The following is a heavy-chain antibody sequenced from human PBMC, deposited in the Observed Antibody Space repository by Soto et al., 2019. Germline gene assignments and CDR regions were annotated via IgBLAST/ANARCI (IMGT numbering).Heavy chain of an antibody. D-gene: IGHD3-22*01. J-gene: IGHJ4*02. CDR1: GFSLKDYG. CDR2: ISYDGRNK. V-gene: IGHV3-30*18. CDR3: AKSNRGAYDTPDF. Sequence: GGSLRLSCAASGFSLKDYGMHWVRQPPGKGLEWVADISYDGRNKYYTDSVRGRFTISRDISKGSLYLQMNSLRPEDTAVYYCAKSNRGAYDTPDFWGQGTPVTVSS.